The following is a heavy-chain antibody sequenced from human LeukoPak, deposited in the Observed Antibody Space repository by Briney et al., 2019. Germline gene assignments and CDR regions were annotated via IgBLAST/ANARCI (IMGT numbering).Heavy chain of an antibody. D-gene: IGHD2-8*01. Sequence: GGSLRLSCAASGFTFDGYAMHWVRQAPGKGLEWVSGISWNRGSIGSADSVKGRFTISRANAKTSLYLQMNSRRAEDTALYYCAKDRGYCTNGVCYTGDYYYGMDVWGQGTTVTVSS. J-gene: IGHJ6*02. CDR2: ISWNRGSI. V-gene: IGHV3-9*01. CDR1: GFTFDGYA. CDR3: AKDRGYCTNGVCYTGDYYYGMDV.